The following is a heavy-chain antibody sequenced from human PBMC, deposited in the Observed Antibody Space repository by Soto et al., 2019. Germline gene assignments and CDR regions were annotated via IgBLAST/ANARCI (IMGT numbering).Heavy chain of an antibody. J-gene: IGHJ4*02. D-gene: IGHD2-21*02. V-gene: IGHV1-69*02. Sequence: QVQLVQSGAEVKKPGSSVKVSCKASGGTFSSSTISWVRQAPGQGLEWMGRIIPILGIANYAQKFQGRVTITADKSTSTAYMELSSLRAEDTAVYFCASAGVVVTAITFDYWGQGTLVTVSS. CDR3: ASAGVVVTAITFDY. CDR2: IIPILGIA. CDR1: GGTFSSST.